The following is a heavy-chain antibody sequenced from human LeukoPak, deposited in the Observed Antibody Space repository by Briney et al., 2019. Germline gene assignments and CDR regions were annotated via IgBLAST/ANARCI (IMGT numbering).Heavy chain of an antibody. CDR2: VKNDGST. J-gene: IGHJ4*02. V-gene: IGHV3-74*01. CDR1: GFTFSSRW. CDR3: HPLGYTSN. Sequence: PGGSLRLSCVVSGFTSGFTFSSRWMHWVRQALGKGLVWVSLVKNDGSTNYADSVKGRFTVSRDNAENTLYLQMNNLRVEDTALYFCHPLGYTSNWGQGTLVTVSS. D-gene: IGHD6-13*01.